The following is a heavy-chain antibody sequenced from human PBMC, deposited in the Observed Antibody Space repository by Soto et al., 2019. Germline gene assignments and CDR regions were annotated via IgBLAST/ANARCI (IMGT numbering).Heavy chain of an antibody. V-gene: IGHV3-72*01. CDR2: TRNKANSYTT. Sequence: EVQLVESGGGLVQPGGSLRLSCAASGFTFSDHYMDWVRQAPGKGLEWVGRTRNKANSYTTEYAASVKGRFTISRDDSKNSLYLQMNSLKTEDTAVYYCARGGVGELLPFPYYYYGMDVWGQGTTVTVSS. D-gene: IGHD1-26*01. J-gene: IGHJ6*02. CDR3: ARGGVGELLPFPYYYYGMDV. CDR1: GFTFSDHY.